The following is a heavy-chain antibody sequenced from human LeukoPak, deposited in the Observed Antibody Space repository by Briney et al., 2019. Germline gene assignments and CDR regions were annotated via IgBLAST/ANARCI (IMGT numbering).Heavy chain of an antibody. Sequence: GESLEISCQGSGSSFPSYWIGWVRQLPGKGREWMGIIYPGDSDTSYSPSFQGQVTISADKSISTAYLQWSSLKASDTAMYYCARPGGYSPNDAFDIWGQGTMVTVSS. V-gene: IGHV5-51*01. CDR2: IYPGDSDT. CDR3: ARPGGYSPNDAFDI. D-gene: IGHD5-18*01. J-gene: IGHJ3*02. CDR1: GSSFPSYW.